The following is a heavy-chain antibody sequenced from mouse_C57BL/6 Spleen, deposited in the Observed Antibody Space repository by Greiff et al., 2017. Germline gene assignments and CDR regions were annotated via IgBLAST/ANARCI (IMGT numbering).Heavy chain of an antibody. V-gene: IGHV1-42*01. J-gene: IGHJ2*01. CDR3: ARSGSNPDY. D-gene: IGHD2-5*01. CDR1: GYSFTGYY. CDR2: INPSTGGT. Sequence: EVQVVESGPELVKPGASVKISCKASGYSFTGYYMNWVKQSPEKSLEWIGEINPSTGGTTYNQKFKAKATLTVDKSSSTAYMQLKSLTSEDSAVYYCARSGSNPDYWGQGTTLTVSS.